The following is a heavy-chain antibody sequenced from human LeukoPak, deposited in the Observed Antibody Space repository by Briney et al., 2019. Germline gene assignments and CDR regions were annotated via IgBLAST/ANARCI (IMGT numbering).Heavy chain of an antibody. V-gene: IGHV3-33*06. J-gene: IGHJ4*02. CDR2: IWYDGSNE. CDR1: RFTFSNYG. CDR3: AKVGAIGRLTYFFDY. D-gene: IGHD3-16*01. Sequence: QSGRSLRLSCAASRFTFSNYGMHWVRQAPGKGLEWVAVIWYDGSNEYYADSVKGRFTISRDNSKNTLYLQMNSLRAEDTAVYYCAKVGAIGRLTYFFDYWGQGTLVTVSS.